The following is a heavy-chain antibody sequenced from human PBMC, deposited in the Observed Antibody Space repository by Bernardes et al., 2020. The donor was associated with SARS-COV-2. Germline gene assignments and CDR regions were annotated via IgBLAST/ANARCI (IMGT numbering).Heavy chain of an antibody. J-gene: IGHJ6*02. V-gene: IGHV4-59*01. CDR1: GGSISSYY. D-gene: IGHD3-10*01. CDR2: IYYSGST. Sequence: SETLSLTCTVSGGSISSYYWSWIRQPPGKGLEWIGYIYYSGSTNYNPSLKSRVTISVDTSKNQFSLNMSSVTAADRAVYYGARGPYYYGSGSLSRHYYGMDVWGQGTTVTVSS. CDR3: ARGPYYYGSGSLSRHYYGMDV.